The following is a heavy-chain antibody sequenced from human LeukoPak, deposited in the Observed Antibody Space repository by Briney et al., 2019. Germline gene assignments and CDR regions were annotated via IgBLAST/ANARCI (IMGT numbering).Heavy chain of an antibody. CDR2: INPNSGGT. CDR3: ARRRIAAAGGWFDP. D-gene: IGHD6-13*01. CDR1: GYTFSGYY. J-gene: IGHJ5*02. Sequence: VASVNLSCKASGYTFSGYYMHWVRQAPGQGLEWMGWINPNSGGTNYAQKFQGRVTMNRDTPISTAYMELSRLRSDDTAVYYCARRRIAAAGGWFDPWGQGTLVTVSS. V-gene: IGHV1-2*02.